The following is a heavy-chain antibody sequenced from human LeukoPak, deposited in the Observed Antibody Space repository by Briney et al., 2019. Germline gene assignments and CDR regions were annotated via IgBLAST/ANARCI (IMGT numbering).Heavy chain of an antibody. J-gene: IGHJ4*02. CDR1: GYYISSGYY. D-gene: IGHD6-13*01. CDR2: IYHSGTT. V-gene: IGHV4-38-2*02. Sequence: SETLSLTCSVSGYYISSGYYWGWIRQPPGKGLEWIGSIYHSGTTYYNPSLKSRVTISVDTSKNQFSLKATSVTAADTAVYYCVPSLSDAGHFDYWGQGTLVTVSS. CDR3: VPSLSDAGHFDY.